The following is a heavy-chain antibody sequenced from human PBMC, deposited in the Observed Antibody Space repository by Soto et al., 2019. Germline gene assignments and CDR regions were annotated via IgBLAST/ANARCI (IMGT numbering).Heavy chain of an antibody. CDR3: AKGLTSGWSLDY. CDR1: GFTFSSYA. Sequence: EVQLLESGGGLVQPGGSLRLSCAASGFTFSSYAMSWVRQAPGKGLEWVSTINGSGGSTYYADSVKGRFTISRDNSKNTLYLQMSSLRAEDTAVYYCAKGLTSGWSLDYWGQGTLVTVSS. J-gene: IGHJ4*02. V-gene: IGHV3-23*01. CDR2: INGSGGST. D-gene: IGHD6-19*01.